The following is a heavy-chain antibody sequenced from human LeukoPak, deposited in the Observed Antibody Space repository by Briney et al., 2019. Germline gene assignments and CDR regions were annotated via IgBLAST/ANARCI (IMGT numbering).Heavy chain of an antibody. J-gene: IGHJ4*02. CDR3: AGGGVTIFGVPLPYFDY. D-gene: IGHD3-3*01. CDR2: IIPIFGTA. V-gene: IGHV1-69*13. Sequence: SVKVSCKASGGTFSSYAISWVRQAPGQGLEWMGGIIPIFGTANYAQKFQGRVTITADESTSTAYMELSSLRSEDTAVYYCAGGGVTIFGVPLPYFDYWGQGTLVTVSS. CDR1: GGTFSSYA.